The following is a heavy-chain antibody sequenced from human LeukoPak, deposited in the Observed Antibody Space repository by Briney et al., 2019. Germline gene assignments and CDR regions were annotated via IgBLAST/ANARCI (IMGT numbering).Heavy chain of an antibody. V-gene: IGHV1-46*01. D-gene: IGHD2-21*02. J-gene: IGHJ5*02. CDR1: GYTFTSYY. Sequence: GASVKVSCKASGYTFTSYYMHWVRQAPGQGLEWMGIINPSGGSTSYAQKFQGRVTMTRDMSTSTVYMELSSLRSEDTAVYYCARDRQAVTVPFDPWGQGTLVTVSS. CDR2: INPSGGST. CDR3: ARDRQAVTVPFDP.